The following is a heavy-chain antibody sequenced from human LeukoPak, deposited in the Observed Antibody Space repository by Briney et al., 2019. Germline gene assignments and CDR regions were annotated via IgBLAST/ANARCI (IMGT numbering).Heavy chain of an antibody. CDR1: GFTFSRYG. CDR3: AKDLTYSGSYYYLNY. D-gene: IGHD1-26*01. Sequence: PGGTLRLSCAASGFTFSRYGMSWVRQAPGKGLEWVSSISGGGDSTYYADSVKGRFTISRDNSKNTLYLRMNSLRAEDTGVYYCAKDLTYSGSYYYLNYWGQGTLVTVSS. J-gene: IGHJ4*02. V-gene: IGHV3-23*01. CDR2: ISGGGDST.